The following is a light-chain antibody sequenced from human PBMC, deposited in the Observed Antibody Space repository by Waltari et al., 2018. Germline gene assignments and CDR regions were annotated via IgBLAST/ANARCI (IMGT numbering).Light chain of an antibody. CDR3: QKYNSAPWT. CDR2: AAS. J-gene: IGKJ1*01. Sequence: DIQMTQYPSSLSASVGDRVTITCRASPGISNYLAWYQQKSGKVPKLLIYAASTLQSGFPSRFSGSGSGADFTLTISSLQPEDVATYYCQKYNSAPWTFGQGTKVEIK. V-gene: IGKV1-27*01. CDR1: PGISNY.